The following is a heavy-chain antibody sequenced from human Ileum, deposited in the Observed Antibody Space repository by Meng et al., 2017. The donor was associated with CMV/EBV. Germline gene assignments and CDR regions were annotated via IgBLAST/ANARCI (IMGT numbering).Heavy chain of an antibody. CDR3: ARAPGYCSSTSCYTPYYYYGMDV. Sequence: ESLKISCTVSGGSISSSSYYWGWIRQPPGKGLEWIGSIYYSGSTYYNPSLKSRVTISVDTSKNQFSLKLSSVTAADTAVYYCARAPGYCSSTSCYTPYYYYGMDVWGQGTTVTVSS. D-gene: IGHD2-2*02. CDR1: GGSISSSSYY. V-gene: IGHV4-39*01. J-gene: IGHJ6*02. CDR2: IYYSGST.